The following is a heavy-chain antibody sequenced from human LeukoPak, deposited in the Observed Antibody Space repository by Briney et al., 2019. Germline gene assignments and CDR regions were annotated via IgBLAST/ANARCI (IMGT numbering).Heavy chain of an antibody. CDR2: IKEDGSEK. CDR1: GFTFRRYW. CDR3: ATLYRDSFDY. Sequence: GGSLRLSCAASGFTFRRYWMSWVRQAPGKGLEWVANIKEDGSEKYHVDSVKGRFTISRDNAKNSLYLQMNSLRAEDTAVYYCATLYRDSFDYWGRGTLVTVSA. J-gene: IGHJ4*02. V-gene: IGHV3-7*05. D-gene: IGHD2-8*01.